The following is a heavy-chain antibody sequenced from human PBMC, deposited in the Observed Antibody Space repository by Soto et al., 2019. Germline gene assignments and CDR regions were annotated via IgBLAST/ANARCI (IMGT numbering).Heavy chain of an antibody. J-gene: IGHJ5*02. V-gene: IGHV4-30-2*01. D-gene: IGHD6-13*01. CDR3: ARGGQWGRREANQLSAAAPDTLIRPPTQGNWFDP. CDR1: GGSISSGGYS. CDR2: IYHSGST. Sequence: NPSETLSLTCAVSGGSISSGGYSWSWIRQPPGKGLEWIGYIYHSGSTYYNPSLKSRVTISVDRSKNQFSLKLSSVTAADTAVYYCARGGQWGRREANQLSAAAPDTLIRPPTQGNWFDPWGQGTLVTVSS.